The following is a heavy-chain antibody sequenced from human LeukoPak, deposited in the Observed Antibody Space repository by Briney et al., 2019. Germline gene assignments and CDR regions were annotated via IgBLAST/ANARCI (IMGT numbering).Heavy chain of an antibody. Sequence: ASVKVSCKASGYTFTSYGISWVRQAPGQGLEWMEWISAYNGNTNYAQKLQGRVTMTTDTSTSTAYMELRSLRSDDTAVYYCAKDGQKGAATYYFDYWGQGTLVTVSS. V-gene: IGHV1-18*01. CDR1: GYTFTSYG. D-gene: IGHD6-13*01. CDR3: AKDGQKGAATYYFDY. CDR2: ISAYNGNT. J-gene: IGHJ4*02.